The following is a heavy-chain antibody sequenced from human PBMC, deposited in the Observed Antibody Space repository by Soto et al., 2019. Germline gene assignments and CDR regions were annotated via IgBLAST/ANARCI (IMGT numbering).Heavy chain of an antibody. V-gene: IGHV4-39*01. Sequence: SETLSLTCTVSGGSISSSSYYWGWIRQPPGKGLEWIGSIYYSGSTYYNPSLKSRVTISVDTSKNQFSLKLSSVTAADTAVYYCAKSPGGRSTMVRRIYYYGMDVWGQGTTVTVSS. CDR2: IYYSGST. CDR1: GGSISSSSYY. D-gene: IGHD3-10*01. CDR3: AKSPGGRSTMVRRIYYYGMDV. J-gene: IGHJ6*02.